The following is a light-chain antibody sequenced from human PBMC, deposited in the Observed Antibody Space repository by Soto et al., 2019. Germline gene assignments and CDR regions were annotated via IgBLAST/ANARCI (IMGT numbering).Light chain of an antibody. Sequence: DVVMTQSPLSLPVTLGQSASISYRSSQSIAYSDGYTYMNWFQQRPGQSPRRLISLTSRRDSGVPDRFSGSGSGTDFTLTISRVEAEDVGIYYCMQSTHWPPTFGRGTTVEIK. CDR2: LTS. CDR1: QSIAYSDGYTY. V-gene: IGKV2-30*01. CDR3: MQSTHWPPT. J-gene: IGKJ1*01.